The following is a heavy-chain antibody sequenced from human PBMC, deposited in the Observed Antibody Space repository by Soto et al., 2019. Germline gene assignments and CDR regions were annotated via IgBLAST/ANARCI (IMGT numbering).Heavy chain of an antibody. CDR3: ARDRVEMATISPYYFDY. CDR2: IIPIFGTA. Sequence: QVQLVQSGAEVKKPGSSVKVSCKASGGTFSSYAISWVRQAPGQGLEWMGGIIPIFGTANYAQKFQGRVTITADESTSTAYMELSSLRSEDTAVYYCARDRVEMATISPYYFDYWGQGTLNTDSS. V-gene: IGHV1-69*01. D-gene: IGHD5-12*01. CDR1: GGTFSSYA. J-gene: IGHJ4*02.